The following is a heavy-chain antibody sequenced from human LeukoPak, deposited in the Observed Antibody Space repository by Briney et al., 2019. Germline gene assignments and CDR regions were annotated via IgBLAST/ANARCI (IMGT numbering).Heavy chain of an antibody. D-gene: IGHD3-16*02. V-gene: IGHV3-23*01. CDR3: AKCGEGSYRYPFDY. CDR1: GFTFSSYA. J-gene: IGHJ4*02. Sequence: GGSLRLSCAASGFTFSSYAMSWVRQAPGKGLEWVSAISGSGGSTYYADSVKGRFTSSRDNSKNTLYLQMNSLRAEDTAVYYCAKCGEGSYRYPFDYWDQGTLVTVSS. CDR2: ISGSGGST.